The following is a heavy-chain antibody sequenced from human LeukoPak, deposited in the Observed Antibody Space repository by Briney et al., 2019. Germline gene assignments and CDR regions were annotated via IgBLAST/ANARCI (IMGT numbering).Heavy chain of an antibody. V-gene: IGHV3-23*01. J-gene: IGHJ4*02. Sequence: GGSLRLSCAASGFTFSSYAMSWVRQAPGKGLEWVSAISGSGVATYYADSVKGRFTISRDNAKNTVYLQMNSLRAEDTAVYYCARDFDWGSGLWGQGTLVTVSS. CDR3: ARDFDWGSGL. D-gene: IGHD7-27*01. CDR1: GFTFSSYA. CDR2: ISGSGVAT.